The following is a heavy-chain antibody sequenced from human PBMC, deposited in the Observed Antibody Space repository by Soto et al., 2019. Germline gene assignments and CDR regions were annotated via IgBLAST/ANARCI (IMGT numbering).Heavy chain of an antibody. CDR1: GGSISSGGYS. D-gene: IGHD2-15*01. J-gene: IGHJ4*02. V-gene: IGHV4-30-2*01. CDR3: ARTYCSGGSCSLYFDY. Sequence: KPSETLSLTCAVSGGSISSGGYSWSWIRQPPGKGLEWIGYIYHSGSTYYNPSLKSRVTISVDRSKNQFSLKLSSVTAADTAVYYCARTYCSGGSCSLYFDYWGQGTLVTVSS. CDR2: IYHSGST.